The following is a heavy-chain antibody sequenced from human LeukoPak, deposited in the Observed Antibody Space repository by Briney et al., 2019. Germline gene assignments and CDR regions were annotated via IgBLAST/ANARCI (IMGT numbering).Heavy chain of an antibody. CDR2: INWNGGST. Sequence: GSLRLSCAASGFTFDDYGMSWVRQAPGKGLEWVSGINWNGGSTGYADSVKGRFTISRDNAKNSLYLQMNSLRAEDTALYYCASEIIAVAGTDAFDIWGQGTMVTVSS. CDR1: GFTFDDYG. CDR3: ASEIIAVAGTDAFDI. V-gene: IGHV3-20*04. D-gene: IGHD6-19*01. J-gene: IGHJ3*02.